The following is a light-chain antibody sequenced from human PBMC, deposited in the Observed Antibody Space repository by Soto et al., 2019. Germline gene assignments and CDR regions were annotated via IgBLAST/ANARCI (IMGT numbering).Light chain of an antibody. CDR3: HQFATTRS. V-gene: IGKV3-20*01. CDR1: QSLSSSF. CDR2: GAS. Sequence: EIVLTQSPGTLSLSPGQRATLSCRASQSLSSSFLAWYQQKPGQAPRLIIYGASSRAAGIPDRFSGSGSGTDFTLTISSLEPEDFAVYYCHQFATTRSFGQGTKVDSK. J-gene: IGKJ1*01.